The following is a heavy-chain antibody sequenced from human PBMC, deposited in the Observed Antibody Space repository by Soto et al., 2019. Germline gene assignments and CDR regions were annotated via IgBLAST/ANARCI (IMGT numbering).Heavy chain of an antibody. D-gene: IGHD6-25*01. V-gene: IGHV1-8*01. CDR1: GYSFYNND. CDR2: MNPGSGKA. CDR3: VRMAAAGTLNWFDP. J-gene: IGHJ5*02. Sequence: QVQLVQSGAGVKKPGDSVKVSCKTSGYSFYNNDISWVRQATGQGLEWMGWMNPGSGKAGYADKFQGRVTMTRNASISTAYMELSNLRSEDTAVYYCVRMAAAGTLNWFDPWGQGTLVSVSS.